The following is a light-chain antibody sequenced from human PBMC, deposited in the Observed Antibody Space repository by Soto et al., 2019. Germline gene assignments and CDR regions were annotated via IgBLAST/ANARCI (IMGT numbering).Light chain of an antibody. V-gene: IGKV3-20*01. CDR3: QHYYTSYTT. CDR2: GAS. CDR1: ESISRDY. J-gene: IGKJ1*01. Sequence: EIVLTQSPGTLSLSPGQRATLSCRASESISRDYLAWYQQRLGQAPRLLIYGASSGATGIPDRFSGSGSGTDFTLTISRLEPEDFAVYYCQHYYTSYTTFGQGTKVDIK.